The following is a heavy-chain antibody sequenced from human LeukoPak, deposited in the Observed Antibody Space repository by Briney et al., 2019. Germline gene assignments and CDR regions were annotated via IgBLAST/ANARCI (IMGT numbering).Heavy chain of an antibody. CDR3: ARDFRAIGWFDP. J-gene: IGHJ5*02. CDR2: IYYSGST. Sequence: SETLSLTCTVSGGSISNYYWSWIRQPPGKGLEWIGFIYYSGSTNYNPSLKSRVTISVDTSKNHFALKLTSVTAADTAVYYCARDFRAIGWFDPWGQGTLVTVSS. D-gene: IGHD2-2*02. V-gene: IGHV4-59*01. CDR1: GGSISNYY.